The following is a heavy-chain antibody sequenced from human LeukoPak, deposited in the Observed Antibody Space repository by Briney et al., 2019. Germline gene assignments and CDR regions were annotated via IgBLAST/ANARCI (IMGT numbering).Heavy chain of an antibody. Sequence: GGSLRLSCAASGFTFSRYWIHWVRQAPGKGLVWVSRINSDGTTTTYADSVKGRFTISRDNAKNTLYLQMNSLRAENTAVYYCARGYYYDSTGPNIPFDYWGQGTLVTVSS. CDR1: GFTFSRYW. CDR3: ARGYYYDSTGPNIPFDY. CDR2: INSDGTTT. D-gene: IGHD3-22*01. V-gene: IGHV3-74*01. J-gene: IGHJ4*02.